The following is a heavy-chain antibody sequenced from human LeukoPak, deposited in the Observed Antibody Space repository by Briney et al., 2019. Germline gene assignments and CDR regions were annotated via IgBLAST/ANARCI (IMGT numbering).Heavy chain of an antibody. J-gene: IGHJ4*02. CDR1: TFTFRSYW. D-gene: IGHD3-10*01. CDR3: ARGSGSRRGFDH. Sequence: GGSLRLSCAATTFTFRSYWMTWVRQAPGKGLEWVANIKQDGSVKYYVDSVRGRFTISRDNTKNTLYLQMNSLRVEDTAVYFCARGSGSRRGFDHWGQGTLVTVSS. V-gene: IGHV3-7*03. CDR2: IKQDGSVK.